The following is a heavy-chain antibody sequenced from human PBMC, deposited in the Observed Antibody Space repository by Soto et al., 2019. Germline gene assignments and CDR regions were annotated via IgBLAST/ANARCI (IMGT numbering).Heavy chain of an antibody. CDR2: IHHNGYA. Sequence: LEILSLTCTVYGGSFSDYCWTWIRQPPGKGLEWIGEIHHNGYANYNPSLKSRVTISVDTSKNQFSLKLSSVTAADTAVYYCARGNIRIEYWGHGTLVTVSS. CDR3: ARGNIRIEY. CDR1: GGSFSDYC. V-gene: IGHV4-34*01. J-gene: IGHJ4*01.